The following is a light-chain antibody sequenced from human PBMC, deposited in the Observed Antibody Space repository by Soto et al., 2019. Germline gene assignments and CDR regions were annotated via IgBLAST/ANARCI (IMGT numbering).Light chain of an antibody. J-gene: IGKJ4*01. CDR1: QRISTN. Sequence: EIVVTQSASTLSGSPGERATLSCRASQRISTNLAWYQHKRGQAPRLLIYGASTRATGIPARFSGSASGTDFTLTISSLEPEDSAVYYCQQRSNWLTFGGGTKVDIK. V-gene: IGKV3-11*01. CDR3: QQRSNWLT. CDR2: GAS.